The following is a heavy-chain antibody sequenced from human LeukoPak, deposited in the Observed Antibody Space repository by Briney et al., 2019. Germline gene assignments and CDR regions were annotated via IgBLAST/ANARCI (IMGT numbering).Heavy chain of an antibody. CDR3: ARGRREGSGSLDY. Sequence: QPGGSLRLSCAASGSTFSSYGMHWVRQAPGKGLEWVSYISGSSSTINYADSVKGRFTISRDNAKNSLYLQMNSLRAEDTAVYYCARGRREGSGSLDYWGQGTLVTVSS. V-gene: IGHV3-48*04. CDR1: GSTFSSYG. J-gene: IGHJ4*02. CDR2: ISGSSSTI. D-gene: IGHD3-10*01.